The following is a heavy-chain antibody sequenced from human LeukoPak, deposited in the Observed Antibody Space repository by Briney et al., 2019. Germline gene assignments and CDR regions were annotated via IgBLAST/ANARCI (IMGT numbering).Heavy chain of an antibody. D-gene: IGHD3-10*01. CDR2: IIPILGIA. V-gene: IGHV1-69*04. Sequence: WASVKVSCKASGGTFSSYAISWVRQAPGQGLEWMGRIIPILGIANYAQKFQGRVTITADKSTSTAYMELSSLRSEDTAVYYCARRYYGSGSYYNVWFDPWGQGTLVTVSS. CDR3: ARRYYGSGSYYNVWFDP. J-gene: IGHJ5*02. CDR1: GGTFSSYA.